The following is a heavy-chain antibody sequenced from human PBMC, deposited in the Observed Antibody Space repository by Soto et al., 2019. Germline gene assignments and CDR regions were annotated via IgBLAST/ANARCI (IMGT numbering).Heavy chain of an antibody. D-gene: IGHD4-17*01. CDR3: TTGDYGRLFDY. J-gene: IGHJ4*02. CDR2: IRSETDGGTR. V-gene: IGHV3-15*01. CDR1: GFTFSNAW. Sequence: PGGSLRLSCAASGFTFSNAWVSWVRQAPGKGLEWVGRIRSETDGGTRYYAAPVKGRFTISRDDSQNTLYLQMNSLKTEDTAVYYCTTGDYGRLFDYWGQGTLVTVSS.